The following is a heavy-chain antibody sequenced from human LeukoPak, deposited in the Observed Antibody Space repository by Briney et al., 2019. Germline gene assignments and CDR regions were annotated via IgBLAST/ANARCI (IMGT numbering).Heavy chain of an antibody. CDR3: ARDPLSSSSFDL. D-gene: IGHD6-13*01. CDR1: GFTFTTYS. V-gene: IGHV3-21*01. Sequence: GGSLRLSCEASGFTFTTYSMTWVRQAPGKGLEWVSIISSGSSAIFSADALKGRFTISRDNAKNSLYLQMNSPRAEDTAVYYCARDPLSSSSFDLWGQGTLVTVSS. CDR2: ISSGSSAI. J-gene: IGHJ4*02.